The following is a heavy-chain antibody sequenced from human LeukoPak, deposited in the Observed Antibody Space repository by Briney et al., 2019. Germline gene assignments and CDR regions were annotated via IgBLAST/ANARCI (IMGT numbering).Heavy chain of an antibody. CDR3: ARTDLSGSYFNTGDYYYGMDV. V-gene: IGHV4-31*03. CDR1: GGSISSGGYY. D-gene: IGHD1-26*01. J-gene: IGHJ6*02. CDR2: IYYSGST. Sequence: KPSETLSLTCTVSGGSISSGGYYWSWIRQHPGKGLEWIGYIYYSGSTYYNPSLKSRVTISVDTSKNQFSLKLSSVTAADTAVYYCARTDLSGSYFNTGDYYYGMDVWGQGTTVTVSS.